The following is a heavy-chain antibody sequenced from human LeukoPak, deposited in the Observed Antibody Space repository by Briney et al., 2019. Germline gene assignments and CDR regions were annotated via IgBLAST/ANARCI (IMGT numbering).Heavy chain of an antibody. J-gene: IGHJ4*02. CDR3: ARGEKPYDY. Sequence: ASVKVSCTASGYSFSTYDMSWVRQAPGQGLEWMGWISTGDGSTKFAQKFQGRVTMTTDTSTSTAYMELRSLRSDDTAVYYCARGEKPYDYWGQGTLVSVSS. V-gene: IGHV1-18*01. CDR1: GYSFSTYD. D-gene: IGHD1-26*01. CDR2: ISTGDGST.